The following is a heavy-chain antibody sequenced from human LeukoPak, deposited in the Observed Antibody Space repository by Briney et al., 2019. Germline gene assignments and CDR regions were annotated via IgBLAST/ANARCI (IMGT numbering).Heavy chain of an antibody. D-gene: IGHD3-9*01. CDR2: ISGSGGST. Sequence: GGSLRLSCAASGFTFSSYAMSWVRQAPGKGLEWVSAISGSGGSTYYADSVKGRFTISRDNSKNTLYLQMNSLRAEDTAVYYCAKVVALRYFDWLSTPHPFDYWGQGTLVTVSS. V-gene: IGHV3-23*01. J-gene: IGHJ4*02. CDR3: AKVVALRYFDWLSTPHPFDY. CDR1: GFTFSSYA.